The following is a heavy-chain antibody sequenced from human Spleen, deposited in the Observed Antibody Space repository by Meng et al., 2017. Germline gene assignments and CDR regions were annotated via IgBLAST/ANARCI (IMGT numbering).Heavy chain of an antibody. CDR1: GETFTSHF. CDR3: SRRPQGSTAQVSASGRDDGFDI. Sequence: ASVKVFCKASGETFTSHFIHWVRQAPGRGLEWMGMISPRDGSTTYAQKFQGRVTMTRDTSTSTVYMDLTSLRSDDTGVYFCSRRPQGSTAQVSASGRDDGFDIWGQGTVVTVSS. CDR2: ISPRDGST. J-gene: IGHJ3*02. D-gene: IGHD1-26*01. V-gene: IGHV1-46*01.